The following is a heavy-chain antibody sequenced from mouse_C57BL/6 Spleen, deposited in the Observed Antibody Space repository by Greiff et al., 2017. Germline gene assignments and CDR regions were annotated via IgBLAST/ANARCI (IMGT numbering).Heavy chain of an antibody. D-gene: IGHD1-1*01. V-gene: IGHV1-82*01. CDR1: GYAFSSSW. Sequence: VQLQQSGPELVKPGASVKISCKASGYAFSSSWMNWVKQRPGKGLEWIGRIYPGDGDTNYNGKFKGKATLTADKSSSTAYMQLSSLTSEDSAVYFCARGGELRSWDVGAYWGQGTLVTVSA. CDR3: ARGGELRSWDVGAY. CDR2: IYPGDGDT. J-gene: IGHJ3*01.